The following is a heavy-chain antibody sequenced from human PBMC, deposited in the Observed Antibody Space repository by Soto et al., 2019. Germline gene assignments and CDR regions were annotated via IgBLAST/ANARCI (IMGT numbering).Heavy chain of an antibody. CDR3: ARRMYDFWSGYYRYFDY. CDR1: GYTCTSYG. Sequence: ASVKVSCKASGYTCTSYGISGVRQAPGQGLEGMGWISAYNGNTNYAQKLQGRVTMTTDTSTSTAYMELRSLRSDDTAVYYCARRMYDFWSGYYRYFDYWGQGTLVTVS. D-gene: IGHD3-3*01. V-gene: IGHV1-18*04. J-gene: IGHJ4*02. CDR2: ISAYNGNT.